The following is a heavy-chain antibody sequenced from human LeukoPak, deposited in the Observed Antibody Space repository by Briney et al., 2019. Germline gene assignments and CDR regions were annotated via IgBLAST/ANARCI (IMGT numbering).Heavy chain of an antibody. D-gene: IGHD4-17*01. J-gene: IGHJ4*02. Sequence: GGSLRLSCAASGFMFGGYSMTWVRQAPGKGLEGLANIAPDGSTQNYEDSLEGRFTISRYNPKNSLYLQMHSLRAEDAAVYHCXRVXAGAIDHWGQGTLVTVSS. CDR2: IAPDGSTQ. V-gene: IGHV3-7*01. CDR3: XRVXAGAIDH. CDR1: GFMFGGYS.